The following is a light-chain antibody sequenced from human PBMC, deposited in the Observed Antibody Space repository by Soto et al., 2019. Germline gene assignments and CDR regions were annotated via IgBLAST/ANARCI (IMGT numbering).Light chain of an antibody. J-gene: IGKJ1*01. CDR2: GAS. CDR3: QQYNNWPPWT. CDR1: QSVSSN. Sequence: EIVMTQSPATLSVSPGERATLSGRSSQSVSSNLVWYQQKPGQAPRLLIHGASTRATGIPARFSGSGSGTEFTLTISSLQSEDFAVYYCQQYNNWPPWTVGQGTKVEIK. V-gene: IGKV3-15*01.